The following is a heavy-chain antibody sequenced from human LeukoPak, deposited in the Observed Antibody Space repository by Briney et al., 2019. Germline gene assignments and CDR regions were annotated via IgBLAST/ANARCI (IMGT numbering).Heavy chain of an antibody. CDR1: GFTFSSYG. CDR2: ISSSGDAK. Sequence: GGSLRLSCAASGFTFSSYGMNWVRQAPGKGLEWVSYISSSGDAKYYAESVKGRFTISRDNAKNSLYLQMNSLRGEDSAVYYCARDKGGGGWPVFDYWGQGTLLTVSS. CDR3: ARDKGGGGWPVFDY. J-gene: IGHJ4*02. V-gene: IGHV3-48*01. D-gene: IGHD6-19*01.